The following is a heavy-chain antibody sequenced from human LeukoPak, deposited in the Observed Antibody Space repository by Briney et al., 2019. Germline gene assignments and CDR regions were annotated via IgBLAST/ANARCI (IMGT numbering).Heavy chain of an antibody. CDR3: ARDVVSLDWLLHMGYLDY. CDR1: GFTFSSYA. J-gene: IGHJ4*02. D-gene: IGHD3/OR15-3a*01. V-gene: IGHV3-23*01. Sequence: GGSLRLSCAASGFTFSSYAMSWVRQAPGKGLEGVSDISGSGGTAYYADSVKGRFSISRDNSKKTLHLQMNNLRAEDTAVYYCARDVVSLDWLLHMGYLDYWGQGTLVTVSS. CDR2: ISGSGGTA.